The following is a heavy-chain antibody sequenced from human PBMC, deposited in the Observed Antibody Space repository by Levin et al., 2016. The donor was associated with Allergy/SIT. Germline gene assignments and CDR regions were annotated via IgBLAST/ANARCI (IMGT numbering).Heavy chain of an antibody. CDR1: GGSISSGAYT. Sequence: SETLSLTCAVSGGSISSGAYTWSWIRQPPGKGLEWIGYISHRGNTYYNPSLESRVTISLDRSKNQISLKVTSVTAADTAVYYCAASPCSGGSCYSTEYFHHWGQGRPRSPSPQ. CDR3: AASPCSGGSCYSTEYFHH. J-gene: IGHJ1*01. V-gene: IGHV4-30-2*01. D-gene: IGHD2-15*01. CDR2: ISHRGNT.